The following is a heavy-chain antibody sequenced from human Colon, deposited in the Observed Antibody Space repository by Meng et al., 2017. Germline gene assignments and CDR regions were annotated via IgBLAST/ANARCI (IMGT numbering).Heavy chain of an antibody. D-gene: IGHD4-17*01. V-gene: IGHV3-53*01. CDR1: GFTVSSNY. Sequence: GESLKISCAASGFTVSSNYMSWVRQAPGKGLEWVSVIYSGGSTYYADSVKGRFTISRDNSKNTLYIQMNSLRAEDTAVYYCARAMTYGDYPLDYWGQGTLVTVSS. CDR2: IYSGGST. J-gene: IGHJ4*02. CDR3: ARAMTYGDYPLDY.